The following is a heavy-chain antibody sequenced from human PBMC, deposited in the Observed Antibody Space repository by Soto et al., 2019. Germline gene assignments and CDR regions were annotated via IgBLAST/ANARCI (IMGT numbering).Heavy chain of an antibody. V-gene: IGHV3-23*01. CDR2: ISGSGGSP. J-gene: IGHJ4*01. Sequence: EVQLLESGGGLVQRGGSLRLSCAASGFTFSSYTMAWVRQAPGKGLEWVSSISGSGGSPNYADSVQGRFTISIDNPRNTLLLLMSSLRAEDTATYYCAKARCSGNSCYVPDYWGHGTLVTVSS. CDR3: AKARCSGNSCYVPDY. CDR1: GFTFSSYT. D-gene: IGHD3-22*01.